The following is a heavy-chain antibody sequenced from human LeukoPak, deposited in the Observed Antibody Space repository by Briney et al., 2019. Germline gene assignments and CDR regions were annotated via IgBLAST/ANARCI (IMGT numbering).Heavy chain of an antibody. J-gene: IGHJ3*02. CDR1: GFTFGPFW. D-gene: IGHD5-24*01. Sequence: GWSLRLSCAASGFTFGPFWMHWVRQAPGKGLVWVSRMNTDGSTTTYADSVKGRFSISRDNAKNTLYLQMNSLRAEDTAVYYCARQDGYNWGAFDIWGQGTMVTVSS. CDR3: ARQDGYNWGAFDI. CDR2: MNTDGSTT. V-gene: IGHV3-74*03.